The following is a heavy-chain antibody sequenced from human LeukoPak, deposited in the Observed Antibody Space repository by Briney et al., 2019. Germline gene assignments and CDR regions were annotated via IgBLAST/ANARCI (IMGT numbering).Heavy chain of an antibody. CDR2: IYYSGST. D-gene: IGHD6-6*01. Sequence: SETLSLTCTVSSGSISSYYWSWIRQPPGKGLEWIGYIYYSGSTNYNPSLKSRVTISVDTSKNQFSLKLSSVTAADTAVYYCASGLIAARPLDYWGQGTLVTVSS. J-gene: IGHJ4*02. V-gene: IGHV4-59*08. CDR3: ASGLIAARPLDY. CDR1: SGSISSYY.